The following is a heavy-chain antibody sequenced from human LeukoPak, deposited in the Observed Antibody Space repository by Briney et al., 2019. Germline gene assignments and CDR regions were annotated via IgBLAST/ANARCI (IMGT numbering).Heavy chain of an antibody. Sequence: GGSLRLPCAASGITLSGFWMHWVRHDPGKGLVWVSRISTDGSSTNYADSVKGRFTISRDNAKNTLYLQMNSLRAEDTAVYYCARDVSMMIGGGDCWGLGTLVTVSS. J-gene: IGHJ4*02. CDR1: GITLSGFW. CDR2: ISTDGSST. D-gene: IGHD3-16*01. V-gene: IGHV3-74*01. CDR3: ARDVSMMIGGGDC.